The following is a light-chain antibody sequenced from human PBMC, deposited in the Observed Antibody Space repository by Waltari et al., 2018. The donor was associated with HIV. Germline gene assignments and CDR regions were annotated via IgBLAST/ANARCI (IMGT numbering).Light chain of an antibody. CDR2: GGS. CDR1: QSVSSSY. CDR3: QQYGGSPGVT. J-gene: IGKJ3*01. V-gene: IGKV3-20*01. Sequence: EIVLTQSPGTLSLSPGERATLSCRASQSVSSSYLAWYQHKPGQAPRLLIYGGSIRATGIPDRFSGSGSGTDFTLTISRLEPEDFAVYYCQQYGGSPGVTFGPGTKVDIK.